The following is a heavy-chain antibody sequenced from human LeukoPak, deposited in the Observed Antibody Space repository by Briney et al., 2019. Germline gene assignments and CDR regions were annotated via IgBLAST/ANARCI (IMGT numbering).Heavy chain of an antibody. Sequence: PGGSLRLSCAASGFMLSSTWMHWVRQAPGKGLVWVSRINSDATSTSYADSVRGRFTISRDDAKNTMYLRMNSLRAEDTAMYYCVRGSPGYSSSWHAYWGQGTLVTVSS. J-gene: IGHJ4*02. CDR2: INSDATST. CDR1: GFMLSSTW. CDR3: VRGSPGYSSSWHAY. D-gene: IGHD6-13*01. V-gene: IGHV3-74*01.